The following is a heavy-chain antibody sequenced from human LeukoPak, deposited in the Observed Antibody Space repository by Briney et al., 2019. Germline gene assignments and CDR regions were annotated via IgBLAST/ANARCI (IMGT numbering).Heavy chain of an antibody. CDR2: ISYDGVDK. J-gene: IGHJ3*01. V-gene: IGHV3-30-3*01. Sequence: GGSLRLSCAASQFISNNYAMSWVRQAPGKGLGWVASISYDGVDKNYADSLKDRFTMARDNSKKSIYLQMNSRRVEDTAMYYCAKDVDTVMDWANDAFDVWGQGTMVIVSS. CDR3: AKDVDTVMDWANDAFDV. CDR1: QFISNNYA. D-gene: IGHD5-18*01.